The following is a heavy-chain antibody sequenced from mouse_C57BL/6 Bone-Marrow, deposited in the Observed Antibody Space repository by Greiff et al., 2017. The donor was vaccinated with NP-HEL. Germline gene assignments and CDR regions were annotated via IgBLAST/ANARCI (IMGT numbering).Heavy chain of an antibody. CDR2: IDPENGDT. V-gene: IGHV14-4*01. J-gene: IGHJ1*03. Sequence: EVQLQQSGAELVRPGASVKLSCTASGFNIKDDYMHWVKQRPEQGLEWIGWIDPENGDTEYASKFQGKATITADTSSNTAYLQNSSLTSGDAAVYYCTPYWYFDVWSTGTTDTVYS. CDR3: TPYWYFDV. CDR1: GFNIKDDY.